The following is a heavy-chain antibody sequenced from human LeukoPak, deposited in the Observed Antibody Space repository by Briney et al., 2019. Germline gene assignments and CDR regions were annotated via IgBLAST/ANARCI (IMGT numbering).Heavy chain of an antibody. J-gene: IGHJ4*02. CDR2: IYYSGSA. V-gene: IGHV4-59*11. CDR3: ARVGVEDSGNIIKYLFDD. CDR1: GGPISSHQ. Sequence: SETLSLTCTVSGGPISSHQWSWIRQPPGKGLEWIGNIYYSGSANYNPSLKSRVIISVDTSKNQFSLKLSPVTAADTAVYYCARVGVEDSGNIIKYLFDDWGQGTRVIVSS. D-gene: IGHD4-23*01.